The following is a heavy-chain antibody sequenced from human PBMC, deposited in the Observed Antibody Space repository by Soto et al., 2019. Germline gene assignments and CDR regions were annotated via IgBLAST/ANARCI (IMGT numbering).Heavy chain of an antibody. J-gene: IGHJ4*02. CDR2: INAGNGNT. D-gene: IGHD6-13*01. Sequence: QVQLVQSGAEVKKPGASVKVSCKASGYTFTSYAMHWVRQAPGQRLEWMGWINAGNGNTKYSQKLQGRVTITRDTSASTAYMELSSLRSEDTAVYYCAREGGSSSWYLGYWGQGTLVTVSS. CDR1: GYTFTSYA. CDR3: AREGGSSSWYLGY. V-gene: IGHV1-3*01.